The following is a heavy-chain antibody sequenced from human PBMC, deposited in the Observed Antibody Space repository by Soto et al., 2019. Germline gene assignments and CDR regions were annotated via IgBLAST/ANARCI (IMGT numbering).Heavy chain of an antibody. CDR3: ARDLVGATIYYYYYGMDV. CDR1: GYTFTSYA. CDR2: INAGNGNT. D-gene: IGHD1-26*01. Sequence: GASVKVSCKASGYTFTSYAMHWVRQAPGQRLEWMGWINAGNGNTKYSQKFQGRVTITRDTSASTAYMELSSLRSEDTAVYYCARDLVGATIYYYYYGMDVWGQGTTVTVSS. J-gene: IGHJ6*02. V-gene: IGHV1-3*01.